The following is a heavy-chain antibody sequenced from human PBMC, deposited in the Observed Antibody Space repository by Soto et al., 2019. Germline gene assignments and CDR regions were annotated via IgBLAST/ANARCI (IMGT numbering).Heavy chain of an antibody. CDR3: AKDKWLGYFDY. V-gene: IGHV3-23*01. J-gene: IGHJ4*02. Sequence: HPGGSLRLSCAASGFTFSSFAMSWVRQAPGKGLEWVSGLSGSGGSTYYADSVRGRFTISRDNSKNTLYLQMNNLTAEDTAVYYCAKDKWLGYFDYWGQGTLVTVSS. D-gene: IGHD6-19*01. CDR2: LSGSGGST. CDR1: GFTFSSFA.